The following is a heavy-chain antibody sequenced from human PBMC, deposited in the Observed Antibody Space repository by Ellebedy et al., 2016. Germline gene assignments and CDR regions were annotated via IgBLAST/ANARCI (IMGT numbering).Heavy chain of an antibody. D-gene: IGHD3-16*01. V-gene: IGHV3-21*01. CDR2: ITSSSSYI. J-gene: IGHJ5*02. Sequence: GGSLRLSXAASGFTLSDYSMNWVRQAPGKGLEWVSSITSSSSYIFYADSVKGRFTISRDNAKNSVYLQMNSLRGEDTALYYCARGVGGTSLNWFDPWGQGTPVTVSS. CDR1: GFTLSDYS. CDR3: ARGVGGTSLNWFDP.